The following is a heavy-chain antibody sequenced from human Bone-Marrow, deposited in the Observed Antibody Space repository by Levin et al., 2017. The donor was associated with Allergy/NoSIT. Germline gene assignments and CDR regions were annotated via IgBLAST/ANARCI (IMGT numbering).Heavy chain of an antibody. D-gene: IGHD3-3*01. CDR1: GFTFSNAW. CDR2: IKSKTDGGTT. CDR3: TTDAGYYDFWSGYYG. J-gene: IGHJ4*02. V-gene: IGHV3-15*01. Sequence: GGSLRLSCAASGFTFSNAWMSWVRQAPGKGLEWVGRIKSKTDGGTTDYAAPVKGRFTISRDDSKNTLYLQMNSLKTEDTAVYYCTTDAGYYDFWSGYYGWGQGTLVTVSS.